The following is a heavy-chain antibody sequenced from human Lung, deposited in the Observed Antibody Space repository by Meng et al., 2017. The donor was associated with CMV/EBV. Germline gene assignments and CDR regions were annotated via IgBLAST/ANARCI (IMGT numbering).Heavy chain of an antibody. V-gene: IGHV1-2*06. J-gene: IGHJ4*01. CDR2: VNPISDDT. CDR1: GYSFSGFY. D-gene: IGHD6-19*01. CDR3: AKSSDNGWSS. Sequence: VQLVQSGAEVKRPGASVKIPCQASGYSFSGFYLTWARQAPGHGLEWLGRVNPISDDTHLAQKFEGRITVTRGATINTAFMELTRLRPDDTAVYYCAKSSDNGWSSWGPGTLVTVSS.